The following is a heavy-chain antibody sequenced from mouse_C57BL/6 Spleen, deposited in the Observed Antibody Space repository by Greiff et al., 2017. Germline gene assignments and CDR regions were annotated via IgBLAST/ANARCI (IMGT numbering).Heavy chain of an antibody. CDR1: GYTFTSYT. D-gene: IGHD1-1*01. CDR2: INPSSGYT. Sequence: VQLQESGAELARPGASVKMSCKASGYTFTSYTMHWVKQRPGQGLEWIGYINPSSGYTKYNQKFKDKATLTADKSSSTAYMQLSSLTSEDSAVYYCAREGSGSSYAYYFDYWGQGTTLTVSS. J-gene: IGHJ2*01. V-gene: IGHV1-4*01. CDR3: AREGSGSSYAYYFDY.